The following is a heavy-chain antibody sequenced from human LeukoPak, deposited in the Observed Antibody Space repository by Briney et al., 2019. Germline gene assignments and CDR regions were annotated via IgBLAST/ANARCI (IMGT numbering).Heavy chain of an antibody. Sequence: GGSLRLSCAASGFTFDYYGMSWVRQAPGKGREWVSGINWNGGSTGYADSVKGRFTISRDNAKNSPYLQMNSLRAEDTALYYCARGSQVNWFDPWGQGTLVTVSS. J-gene: IGHJ5*02. CDR2: INWNGGST. CDR1: GFTFDYYG. V-gene: IGHV3-20*04. CDR3: ARGSQVNWFDP.